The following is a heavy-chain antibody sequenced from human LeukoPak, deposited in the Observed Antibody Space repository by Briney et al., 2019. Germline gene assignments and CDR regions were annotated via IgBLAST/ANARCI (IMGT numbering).Heavy chain of an antibody. CDR2: IAISGTYI. V-gene: IGHV3-21*01. CDR1: GFILSDYN. CDR3: ARDLSATARAYDY. J-gene: IGHJ4*02. D-gene: IGHD1-26*01. Sequence: GGSLRLSCAASGFILSDYNMNWVRQAPGKGLEWVSFIAISGTYITYADSVKGRFTISRDNAKNSLYLQMNTLRAEDTAVYYCARDLSATARAYDYWGQGTLVTVFS.